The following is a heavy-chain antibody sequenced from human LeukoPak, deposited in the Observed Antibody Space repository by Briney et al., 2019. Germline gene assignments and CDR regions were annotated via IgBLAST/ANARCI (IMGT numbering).Heavy chain of an antibody. D-gene: IGHD3-10*01. Sequence: GGSLRLSCAASGFTFKNAWMNWVRQAPGKGLEWVGRIKSKTDGGTTDNAAPVEGRFTISRDDSKNTLYLQMNSLKTEDTAVYYCATDYYGSGSPGFGYWGQGNMVTVSS. CDR3: ATDYYGSGSPGFGY. V-gene: IGHV3-15*07. CDR1: GFTFKNAW. CDR2: IKSKTDGGTT. J-gene: IGHJ4*02.